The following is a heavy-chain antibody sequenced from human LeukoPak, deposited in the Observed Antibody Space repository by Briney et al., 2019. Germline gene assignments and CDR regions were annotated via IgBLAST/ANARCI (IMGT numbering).Heavy chain of an antibody. Sequence: GGSLRLSCAASGFTFSSYSMNWVRQAPGKGLEWVSYISSSSSTIYYADSVKGRFTISRDNAKNSLYLQMNSLRAEDTAVYYCARGGGSGYPDYWGQGTLVTVSS. CDR1: GFTFSSYS. D-gene: IGHD3-22*01. J-gene: IGHJ4*02. CDR2: ISSSSSTI. CDR3: ARGGGSGYPDY. V-gene: IGHV3-48*04.